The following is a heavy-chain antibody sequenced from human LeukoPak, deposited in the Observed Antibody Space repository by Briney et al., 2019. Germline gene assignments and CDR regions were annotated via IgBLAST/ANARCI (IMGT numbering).Heavy chain of an antibody. Sequence: SETLSPTCTVSGGSISSYYWSWIRQPPGKGLEWIGYVYYSGSTNYNPSLKSRVTISVDTSKNQFSLKLSSVTAADTAVYYCARVDTAMSSTLWFDPWGQGTLVTVSS. CDR2: VYYSGST. CDR3: ARVDTAMSSTLWFDP. D-gene: IGHD5-18*01. CDR1: GGSISSYY. J-gene: IGHJ5*02. V-gene: IGHV4-59*01.